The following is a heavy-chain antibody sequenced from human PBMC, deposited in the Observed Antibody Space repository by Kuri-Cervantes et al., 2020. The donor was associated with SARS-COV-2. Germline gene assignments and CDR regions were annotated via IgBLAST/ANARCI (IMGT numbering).Heavy chain of an antibody. CDR3: ARGRFNWNDGSYYFDY. CDR2: ISAYNGNT. D-gene: IGHD1-1*01. V-gene: IGHV1-18*01. CDR1: SYTFTSYG. Sequence: ASVKVSCKASSYTFTSYGISWVRQAPGQGLEWMGWISAYNGNTNYAQKLQGRVTMTTDTSTSTAYMELRSLRSDDTAVYYCARGRFNWNDGSYYFDYWGQGTLVTVSS. J-gene: IGHJ4*02.